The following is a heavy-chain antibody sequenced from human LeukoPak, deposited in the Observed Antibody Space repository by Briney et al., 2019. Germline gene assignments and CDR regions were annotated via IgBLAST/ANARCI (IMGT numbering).Heavy chain of an antibody. CDR1: GGTFSSYT. CDR2: IIPILGIA. V-gene: IGHV1-69*02. Sequence: SVKVSCKASGGTFSSYTISWVRQASGQGLEWMGRIIPILGIANYAQKFQGRVTITADKSTSTAYMELSSLRSEDTAVYYCARALPYCSSTSCYSFDPWGQGTLVTVSS. D-gene: IGHD2-2*01. CDR3: ARALPYCSSTSCYSFDP. J-gene: IGHJ5*02.